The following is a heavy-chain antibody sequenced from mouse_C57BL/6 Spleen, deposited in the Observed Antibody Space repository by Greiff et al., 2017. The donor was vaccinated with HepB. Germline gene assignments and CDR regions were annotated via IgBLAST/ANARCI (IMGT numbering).Heavy chain of an antibody. V-gene: IGHV8-12*01. Sequence: QVTLKECGPGILQSSQTLSLTCSFSGFSLSTSGMGVSWIRQPSGKGLEWLAHIYWDDDKRYNPTLKSRLTISKDTSRNQVFLKITSVDTADTATYDCARREKLLNYVDDWGQGTTLTVSS. CDR1: GFSLSTSGMG. CDR3: ARREKLLNYVDD. J-gene: IGHJ2*01. CDR2: IYWDDDK. D-gene: IGHD2-1*01.